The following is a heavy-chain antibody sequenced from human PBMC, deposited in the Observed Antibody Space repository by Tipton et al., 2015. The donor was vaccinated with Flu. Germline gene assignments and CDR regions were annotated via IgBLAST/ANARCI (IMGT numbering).Heavy chain of an antibody. J-gene: IGHJ3*02. CDR2: INHSGST. CDR1: GGSFSGCY. V-gene: IGHV4-34*01. Sequence: LRLSCAVYGGSFSGCYWSWIRQPPGKGLEWIGEINHSGSTNYNPSLKSRVTISVDTSKNQFSLKLSSVTAADTAVYYCARGYLSGAFDIWGQGTMVTVSS. D-gene: IGHD2/OR15-2a*01. CDR3: ARGYLSGAFDI.